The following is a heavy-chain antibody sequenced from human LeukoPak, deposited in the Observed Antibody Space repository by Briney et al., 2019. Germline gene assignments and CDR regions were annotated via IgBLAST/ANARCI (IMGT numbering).Heavy chain of an antibody. CDR2: ISYDGSNK. D-gene: IGHD3-10*01. V-gene: IGHV3-30-3*01. CDR3: AKDLYTMVRHYAFDI. CDR1: GFTFSSYA. Sequence: GGSLRLSCAASGFTFSSYAMHWVRQAPGKGLEWVAVISYDGSNKYYADSVKGRFTISRDNAKNSLYLQMNSLRAEDTALYYCAKDLYTMVRHYAFDIWGQGTMVTVSS. J-gene: IGHJ3*02.